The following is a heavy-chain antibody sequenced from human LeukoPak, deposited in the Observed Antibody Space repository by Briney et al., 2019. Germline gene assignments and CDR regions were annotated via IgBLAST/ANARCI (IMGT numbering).Heavy chain of an antibody. CDR3: ARGGFYGGKWAPRIY. Sequence: PSETLSLTCTVSGYSISSGYFWGWIRQTPGTGLEWIGSLSHSGNSHYNPSLQSRVTISVDKSKNQFSLKLSSVTAADTAVYYCARGGFYGGKWAPRIYWGQGTLVTVSS. D-gene: IGHD4-23*01. CDR1: GYSISSGYF. CDR2: LSHSGNS. J-gene: IGHJ4*02. V-gene: IGHV4-38-2*02.